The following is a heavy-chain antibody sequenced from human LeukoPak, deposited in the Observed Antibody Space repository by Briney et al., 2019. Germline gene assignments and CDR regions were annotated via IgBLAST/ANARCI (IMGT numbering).Heavy chain of an antibody. CDR1: GFTFSSYW. V-gene: IGHV3-7*01. D-gene: IGHD3-16*01. Sequence: GGSLRLSCAASGFTFSSYWMSWVRQAPGKGLEWVANIKHDGSEKYYVDSVKGRFTISRDNAKNSLFLLMNSLRAEDTAVYYCARDSLTKGGDYWGQGTLVTVSS. CDR3: ARDSLTKGGDY. CDR2: IKHDGSEK. J-gene: IGHJ4*02.